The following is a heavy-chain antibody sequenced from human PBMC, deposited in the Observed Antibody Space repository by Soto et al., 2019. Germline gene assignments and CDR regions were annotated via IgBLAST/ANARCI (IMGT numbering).Heavy chain of an antibody. D-gene: IGHD3-22*01. CDR3: AIRHSSGYYPLGYYGMDV. CDR1: GFVFSTYW. V-gene: IGHV3-74*03. CDR2: INSDGSST. Sequence: GGSLRLSCAASGFVFSTYWMHWVRQAPGKGLVWVSHINSDGSSTTYADSVKGRFTISRDNAKNTLYLQMNSLRAEDTAVYYCAIRHSSGYYPLGYYGMDVWGQGTTVTVSS. J-gene: IGHJ6*02.